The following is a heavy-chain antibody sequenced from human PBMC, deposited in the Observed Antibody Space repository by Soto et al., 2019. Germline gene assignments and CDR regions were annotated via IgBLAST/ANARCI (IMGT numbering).Heavy chain of an antibody. CDR2: ISGSGGST. V-gene: IGHV3-23*01. D-gene: IGHD3-3*01. CDR3: AKLYYDFWSGYYTDY. CDR1: GFTFSSYA. J-gene: IGHJ4*02. Sequence: PGGSLRLSCAASGFTFSSYAMSWVRQAPGKGLEWVSAISGSGGSTYYADSVKGRFTISRDNSKNTLYLQMNSLRAEDTAVYYCAKLYYDFWSGYYTDYWGQGTLVTVSS.